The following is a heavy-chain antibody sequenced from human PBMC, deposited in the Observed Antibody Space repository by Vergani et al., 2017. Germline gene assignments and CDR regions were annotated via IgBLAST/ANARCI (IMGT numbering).Heavy chain of an antibody. CDR2: FDPEDGET. D-gene: IGHD3-3*01. Sequence: QVQLVQSGAEVKKPGSSVKVSCKASGGTFSSYTISWVRQAPGKGLEWMGGFDPEDGETIYAQKFQGRVTMTEDTSTDTAYMELSSLRSEDTAVYYCATDSLWSGYFPNWGQGTLVTVSS. J-gene: IGHJ4*02. V-gene: IGHV1-24*01. CDR3: ATDSLWSGYFPN. CDR1: GGTFSSYT.